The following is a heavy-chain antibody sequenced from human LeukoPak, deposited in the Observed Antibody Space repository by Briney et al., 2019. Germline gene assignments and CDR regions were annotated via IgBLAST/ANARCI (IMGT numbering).Heavy chain of an antibody. V-gene: IGHV5-10-1*01. CDR2: IDPSDSYT. J-gene: IGHJ4*02. D-gene: IGHD4-17*01. CDR1: GYSFTSYG. Sequence: GESLKISCKGSGYSFTSYGINSVRQMPGKGLEWMGRIDPSDSYTNYSPPFQGHVIISADKSISTAYLQWSSLKSSDTAMYYCARQTANGDYPFDYWGQRTLVTVSS. CDR3: ARQTANGDYPFDY.